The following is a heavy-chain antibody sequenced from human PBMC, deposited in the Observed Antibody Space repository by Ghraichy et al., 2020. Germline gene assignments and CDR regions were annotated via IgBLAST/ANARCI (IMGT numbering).Heavy chain of an antibody. Sequence: GGSLRLSCAASGFTFSSYWMHWVRQAPGKGLVWVSRINSDGSSTSYADSVKGRFTISRDNAKNTLYLQMNSLRAEDTAVYYCARHPLTRIAVAGTEGWFDPWGQGTLVTVSS. D-gene: IGHD6-19*01. CDR1: GFTFSSYW. CDR2: INSDGSST. J-gene: IGHJ5*02. V-gene: IGHV3-74*01. CDR3: ARHPLTRIAVAGTEGWFDP.